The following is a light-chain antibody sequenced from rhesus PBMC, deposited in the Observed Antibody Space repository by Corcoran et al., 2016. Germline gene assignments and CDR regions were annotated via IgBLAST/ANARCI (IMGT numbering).Light chain of an antibody. CDR1: ENVNNY. J-gene: IGKJ4*01. CDR3: QHGFGTPLT. V-gene: IGKV1-74*01. Sequence: DIQMTQSPSSLSTSVGDRVTITFRASENVNNYLNWYQQRPGKAPNLLIYKASTLQSGVPSRVSGSGAGTYYTFTISRLQPEDVATYYGQHGFGTPLTFGEGTKVELK. CDR2: KAS.